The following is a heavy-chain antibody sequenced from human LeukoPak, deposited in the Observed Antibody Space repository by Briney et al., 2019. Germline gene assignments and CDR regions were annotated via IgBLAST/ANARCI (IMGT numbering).Heavy chain of an antibody. Sequence: MSGGSLRLSCAASGFKFSSYSMKWVRQAPGKGLEWVSFISSSSSYIYYADSLKGRFTISRDNAKNSLYLQMNSLRAEDTAVYYCAKAGGYDYFDSSAFDIWGQGTMVTVSS. J-gene: IGHJ3*02. CDR3: AKAGGYDYFDSSAFDI. D-gene: IGHD3-22*01. CDR2: ISSSSSYI. CDR1: GFKFSSYS. V-gene: IGHV3-21*01.